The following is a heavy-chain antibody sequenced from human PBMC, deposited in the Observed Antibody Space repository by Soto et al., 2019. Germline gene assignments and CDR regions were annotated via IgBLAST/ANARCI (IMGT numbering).Heavy chain of an antibody. D-gene: IGHD3-16*01. J-gene: IGHJ6*02. Sequence: QAPLEQSGTELKRPGASVKVSCKASGYTFSDFDINWLRQASGQGPEWMGRMNAKSGDTFFAQRFQDKFNMTWDTSLSTAYMEVGSLTSDDTAIYYCARGNPFNYAGFDVWGQGTTVAVSS. CDR2: MNAKSGDT. CDR1: GYTFSDFD. CDR3: ARGNPFNYAGFDV. V-gene: IGHV1-8*01.